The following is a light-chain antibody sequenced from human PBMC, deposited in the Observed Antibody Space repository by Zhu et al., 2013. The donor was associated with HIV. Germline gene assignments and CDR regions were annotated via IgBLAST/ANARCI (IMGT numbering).Light chain of an antibody. CDR2: GAS. V-gene: IGKV3D-20*02. J-gene: IGKJ1*01. CDR3: QQRSHWPPWT. Sequence: EIVLTQSPGTLSLSPGESATLSCRASQSVGNRYLAWYQEKAGQAPRLLIHGASTRATGIPDRFSGSGSGADFSLTINSLESDDFAVYYCQQRSHWPPWTFGQGTKVE. CDR1: QSVGNRY.